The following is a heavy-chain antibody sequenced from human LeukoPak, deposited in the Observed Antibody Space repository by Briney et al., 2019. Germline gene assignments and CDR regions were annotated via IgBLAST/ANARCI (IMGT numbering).Heavy chain of an antibody. V-gene: IGHV3-73*01. CDR1: GFTFSGSA. D-gene: IGHD7-27*01. CDR3: ARLGTGEAFDI. CDR2: IRSDGNSYAT. Sequence: GGSLKLSCAASGFTFSGSAMHWVRQASGKGLEWVGRIRSDGNSYATAYAASVKGRFTISRDDSKNTAYLQMNSLKTEDTAVYYCARLGTGEAFDIWGQGTMVTVSS. J-gene: IGHJ3*02.